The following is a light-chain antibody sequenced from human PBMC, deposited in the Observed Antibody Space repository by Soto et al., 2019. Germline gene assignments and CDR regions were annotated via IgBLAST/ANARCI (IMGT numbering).Light chain of an antibody. CDR3: AAWDDSLSGVV. J-gene: IGLJ3*02. V-gene: IGLV1-47*01. Sequence: QSVLTQPPSASGTPGQRVTISCSGSSSNVGSNYVYWYQQVPGTAPILLMHWDGQRPSGVPDRFPGSKSGTSASLAISGLRSEDEADYYCAAWDDSLSGVVFGGGTKLTVL. CDR1: SSNVGSNY. CDR2: WDG.